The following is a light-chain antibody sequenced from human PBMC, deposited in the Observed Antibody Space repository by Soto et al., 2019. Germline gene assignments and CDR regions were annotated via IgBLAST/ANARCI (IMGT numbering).Light chain of an antibody. J-gene: IGKJ5*01. V-gene: IGKV3-11*01. CDR3: QQRSNWPIT. CDR1: ESVINF. CDR2: DAS. Sequence: EVVLTQSPATLSLSPGERATLSCRASESVINFLAWYQQRPGQPPRLLIYDASNRATGIPARFSGTGSGTDITLTISILAPEDFAVYYCQQRSNWPITFGQGTRLEIK.